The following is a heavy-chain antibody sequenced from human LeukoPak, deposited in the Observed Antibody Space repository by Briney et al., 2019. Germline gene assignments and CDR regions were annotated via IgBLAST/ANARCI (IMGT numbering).Heavy chain of an antibody. V-gene: IGHV3-7*02. D-gene: IGHD5-12*01. CDR1: GFTFSTCS. Sequence: PGGSLRLSCAASGFTFSTCSMTWVRQAPGKGLEWVANIKHDGSEEDYVDSVKGRFTISRDNAKNSLYLQMNSLRAEDSAVYYCASASIRAIYWGQGTLVTVSS. CDR3: ASASIRAIY. J-gene: IGHJ4*02. CDR2: IKHDGSEE.